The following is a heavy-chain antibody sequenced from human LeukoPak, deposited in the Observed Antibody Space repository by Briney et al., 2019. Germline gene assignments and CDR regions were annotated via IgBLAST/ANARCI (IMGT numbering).Heavy chain of an antibody. J-gene: IGHJ4*02. V-gene: IGHV1-3*01. CDR2: INAGKGNT. D-gene: IGHD6-13*01. CDR1: GYTFTSYA. CDR3: ARDSGGRQLVRRYFDY. Sequence: ASVKVSCKASGYTFTSYAMHWGRHAPGQRLELMGWINAGKGNTKYSQKFQGRVTITRDTSASPAYMELSSLRSEDTAVYYCARDSGGRQLVRRYFDYWGQGTLVTVSS.